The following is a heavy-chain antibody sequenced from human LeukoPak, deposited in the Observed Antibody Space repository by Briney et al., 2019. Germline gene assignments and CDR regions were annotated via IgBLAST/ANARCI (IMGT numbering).Heavy chain of an antibody. CDR3: ARGRRDGYNLSRSNWYFDL. CDR2: IYYSGST. D-gene: IGHD5-24*01. CDR1: GGSISSGGYY. J-gene: IGHJ2*01. Sequence: PSETLSLTCTASGGSISSGGYYWSWIRQHPGKGLEWIGYIYYSGSTYYNPSLKSRVTISVDTSKNQFSLKLSSVTAADTAVYYCARGRRDGYNLSRSNWYFDLWGRGTLVTVSS. V-gene: IGHV4-31*03.